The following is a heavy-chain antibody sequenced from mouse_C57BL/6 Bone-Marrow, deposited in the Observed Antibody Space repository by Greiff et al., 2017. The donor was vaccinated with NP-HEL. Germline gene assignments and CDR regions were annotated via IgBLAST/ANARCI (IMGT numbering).Heavy chain of an antibody. V-gene: IGHV1-54*01. CDR2: INPGSGGT. Sequence: VQVVESGAELVRPGTSVKVSCKASGYAFTNYLIEWVKQRPGQGLEWIGVINPGSGGTNYNEKFKGKATLTADKSSSTAYMQLSSLTSEDSAVYFCARRAPYYYGSSYGYFDVWGTGTTVTVSS. D-gene: IGHD1-1*01. CDR3: ARRAPYYYGSSYGYFDV. J-gene: IGHJ1*03. CDR1: GYAFTNYL.